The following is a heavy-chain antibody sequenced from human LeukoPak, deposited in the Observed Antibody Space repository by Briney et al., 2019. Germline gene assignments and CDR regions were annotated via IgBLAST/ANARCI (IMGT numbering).Heavy chain of an antibody. V-gene: IGHV3-23*01. D-gene: IGHD4-23*01. J-gene: IGHJ4*02. CDR2: ISGSGGST. Sequence: GGSLRLSCTASGFTFGDYVMSWVRQVPGKGLEWVSAISGSGGSTYYADSVKGRFTISRDNSKNTLYLQMNSLRAEDTAVYYCAGNDYGGNSGWGQGTLVTVSS. CDR1: GFTFGDYV. CDR3: AGNDYGGNSG.